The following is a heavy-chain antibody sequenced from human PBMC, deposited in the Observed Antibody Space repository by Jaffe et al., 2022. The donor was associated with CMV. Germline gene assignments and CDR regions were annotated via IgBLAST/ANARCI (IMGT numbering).Heavy chain of an antibody. CDR2: IIPILGIA. CDR3: ARGFTADYYYYYYMDV. J-gene: IGHJ6*03. CDR1: GGTFSSYA. Sequence: QVQLVQSGAEVKKPGSSVKVSCKASGGTFSSYAISWVRQAPGQGLEWMGRIIPILGIANYAQKFQGRVTITADKSTSTAYMELSSLRSEDTAVYYCARGFTADYYYYYYMDVWGKGTTVTVSS. V-gene: IGHV1-69*09.